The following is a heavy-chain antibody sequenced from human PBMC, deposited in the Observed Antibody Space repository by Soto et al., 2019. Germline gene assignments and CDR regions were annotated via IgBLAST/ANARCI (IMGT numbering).Heavy chain of an antibody. CDR3: ARDGGAAAGIYYGMDV. CDR2: ISSSSSYI. Sequence: PGGSLRLSCAASGFTFSSYSMNWVRQAPGKGLEWVSSISSSSSYIYYADSVKGRFTISRDNAKNSLYLQMNSLRAEDTAVYYCARDGGAAAGIYYGMDVWGQGTTVTVS. J-gene: IGHJ6*02. CDR1: GFTFSSYS. D-gene: IGHD6-13*01. V-gene: IGHV3-21*01.